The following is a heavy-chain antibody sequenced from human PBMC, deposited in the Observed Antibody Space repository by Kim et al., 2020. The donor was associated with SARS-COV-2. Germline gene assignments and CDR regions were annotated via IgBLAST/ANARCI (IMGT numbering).Heavy chain of an antibody. CDR3: AKDRGTYKDYFDH. V-gene: IGHV3-23*01. J-gene: IGHJ4*02. Sequence: YADSVKGRFTISRDNSRNTLNLQMDSLRVEDTAIYYCAKDRGTYKDYFDHWGQGTLVTVSS. D-gene: IGHD1-20*01.